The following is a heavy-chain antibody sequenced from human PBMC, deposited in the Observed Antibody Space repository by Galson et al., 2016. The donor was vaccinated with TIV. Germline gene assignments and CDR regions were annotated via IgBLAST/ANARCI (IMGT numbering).Heavy chain of an antibody. D-gene: IGHD3-10*02. J-gene: IGHJ4*02. CDR3: ARHVLYSFDY. CDR2: INPYSNNT. V-gene: IGHV1-18*01. CDR1: GYTFSTYA. Sequence: SVKVSCKASGYTFSTYAISWVRQAPGQGLEWVAWINPYSNNTKYAQKFQGRVTMTTDTSTSTVYMELRSLGSDDTAVYFCARHVLYSFDYWGQGALVTVSS.